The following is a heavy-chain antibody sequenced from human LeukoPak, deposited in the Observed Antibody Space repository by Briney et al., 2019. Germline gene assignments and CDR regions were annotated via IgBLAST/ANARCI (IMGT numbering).Heavy chain of an antibody. CDR3: ASGSSNWYNFDYYHMDV. D-gene: IGHD6-13*01. CDR1: GGSISSYY. J-gene: IGHJ6*03. CDR2: IYYSGST. V-gene: IGHV4-59*01. Sequence: PSETLSLTCTVSGGSISSYYWSWIRQSPGKGLEWIGSIYYSGSTNYNPSLKSRVTISVDTSKNQFSLKVSSVTAADTAVYFCASGSSNWYNFDYYHMDVWGKGTTVTISS.